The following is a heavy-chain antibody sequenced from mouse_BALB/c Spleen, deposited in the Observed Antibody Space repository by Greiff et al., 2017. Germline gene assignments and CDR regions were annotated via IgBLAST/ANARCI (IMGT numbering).Heavy chain of an antibody. J-gene: IGHJ4*01. CDR1: GYTFTSYW. D-gene: IGHD3-1*01. Sequence: VQLQQSGAELAKPGASVKMSCKASGYTFTSYWMHWVKQRPGQGLEWIGYINPSTGYTEYNQKFKDKATLTADKSSSTAYMQLSSLTSEDSAVYYCAAGATYYAMDYGGQGTSVTVSS. V-gene: IGHV1-7*01. CDR3: AAGATYYAMDY. CDR2: INPSTGYT.